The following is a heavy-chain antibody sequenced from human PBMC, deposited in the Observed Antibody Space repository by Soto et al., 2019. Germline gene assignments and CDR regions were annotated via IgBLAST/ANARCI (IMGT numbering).Heavy chain of an antibody. V-gene: IGHV4-4*02. CDR2: IFQSGSA. J-gene: IGHJ4*02. CDR1: GASIRSNNW. CDR3: ARVPDY. Sequence: KPSETLSLTCAVSGASIRSNNWWSWVRQPPGKGLEWIGEIFQSGSAYYNPSLKSRVTISVDRSKNQFSLKLSSVTAADTAVYYCARVPDYWGQGTLVTVSS.